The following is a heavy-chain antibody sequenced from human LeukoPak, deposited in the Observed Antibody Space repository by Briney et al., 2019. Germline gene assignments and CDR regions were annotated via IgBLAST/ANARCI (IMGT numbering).Heavy chain of an antibody. CDR2: ISAYNGNT. CDR3: ARDRLGGDLTGESLY. CDR1: GCPFDNFG. D-gene: IGHD4-17*01. J-gene: IGHJ4*02. Sequence: GASVKVSCKASGCPFDNFGLTWVRQAPGQGLEWMGWISAYNGNTHYAQKFRGRLTMTTDTSTTTAYLELRSLKSDDTAVYYCARDRLGGDLTGESLYWGQGTLVTVSS. V-gene: IGHV1-18*01.